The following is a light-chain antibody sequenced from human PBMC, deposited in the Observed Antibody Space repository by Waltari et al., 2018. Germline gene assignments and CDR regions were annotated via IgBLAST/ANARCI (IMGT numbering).Light chain of an antibody. V-gene: IGKV3-20*01. CDR1: QSVSSSD. CDR3: QQYAGSRPT. CDR2: GAS. J-gene: IGKJ4*01. Sequence: EIVLAQSPGTLSLSPGERATLSCRASQSVSSSDLAWYQQKPGQALRLLIYGASSRATGIPDRFSDSGSGTDFSLTISRLEPEDFGLYYCQQYAGSRPTFGGGTKVEIK.